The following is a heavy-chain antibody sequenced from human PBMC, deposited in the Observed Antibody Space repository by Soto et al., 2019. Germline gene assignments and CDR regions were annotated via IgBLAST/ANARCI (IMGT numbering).Heavy chain of an antibody. V-gene: IGHV3-53*01. Sequence: EVQLVESGGGLIQPGGSLRLSCAASGFTVSSIYMSWVRQAPGKGLEWISIIYSSGTTYYADSVKGRFTISRDNSKNTLYLQMNSLRAEDTAVYYCARFGAAAGTEARDFDSWGQGTLVTVSS. CDR3: ARFGAAAGTEARDFDS. CDR1: GFTVSSIY. J-gene: IGHJ4*02. D-gene: IGHD6-13*01. CDR2: IYSSGTT.